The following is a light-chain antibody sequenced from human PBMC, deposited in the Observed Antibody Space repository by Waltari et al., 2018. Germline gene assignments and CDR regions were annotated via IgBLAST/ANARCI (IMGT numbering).Light chain of an antibody. CDR2: AAS. CDR1: QSIRSH. Sequence: DIQMTQSPSSLSASAGDRVTITCRASQSIRSHLNWYQLKPGKAPKLLIYAASSLQSGVPSRFGGSGSGTDFTLTISSLQPEDFATYYCQQSYSSPRTFGQGTRVEIK. CDR3: QQSYSSPRT. J-gene: IGKJ1*01. V-gene: IGKV1-39*01.